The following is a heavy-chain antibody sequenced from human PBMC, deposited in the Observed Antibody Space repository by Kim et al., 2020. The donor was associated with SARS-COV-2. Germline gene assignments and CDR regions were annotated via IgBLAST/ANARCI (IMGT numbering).Heavy chain of an antibody. J-gene: IGHJ3*02. Sequence: GGSLRLSCAASGFTFSSYAIHWVRQAPGKGLEWVAVISYDGSNKYYADSVKGRFTISRDNSKNTLYLQMNSLRAEDTAVYYCARGGAAYRTAFDIWGQGT. CDR2: ISYDGSNK. D-gene: IGHD6-25*01. V-gene: IGHV3-30-3*01. CDR3: ARGGAAYRTAFDI. CDR1: GFTFSSYA.